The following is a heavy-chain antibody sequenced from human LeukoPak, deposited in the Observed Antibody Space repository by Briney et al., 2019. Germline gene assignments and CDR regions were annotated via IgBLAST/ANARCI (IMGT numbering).Heavy chain of an antibody. Sequence: PGGSLRLSCAASGFSFSSDGMHWVRRAPGKGLEWVAVISYDGTKKVYRDSVRGRFTISRDSSKNTLYLQMNTLRVEDTAVYHCVKEQSSGYYRVADYWGQGTLVTVSS. CDR3: VKEQSSGYYRVADY. D-gene: IGHD6-19*01. CDR1: GFSFSSDG. CDR2: ISYDGTKK. V-gene: IGHV3-30*18. J-gene: IGHJ4*02.